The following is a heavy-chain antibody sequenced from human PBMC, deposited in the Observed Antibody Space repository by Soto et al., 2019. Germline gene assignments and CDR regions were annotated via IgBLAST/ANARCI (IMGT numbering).Heavy chain of an antibody. CDR3: ARVFLPQNYYGSGSYYKGPVSSYYYGMDV. CDR2: ISYDGSNK. Sequence: GGSLRLSCASSGFTFSSYAMHLVRQAPGKGLEWVAVISYDGSNKYYADSVKGRFTISRDNSKNTLYLQMNSLRAEDTAVYYCARVFLPQNYYGSGSYYKGPVSSYYYGMDVWGQGTTVTVSS. J-gene: IGHJ6*02. V-gene: IGHV3-30-3*01. CDR1: GFTFSSYA. D-gene: IGHD3-10*01.